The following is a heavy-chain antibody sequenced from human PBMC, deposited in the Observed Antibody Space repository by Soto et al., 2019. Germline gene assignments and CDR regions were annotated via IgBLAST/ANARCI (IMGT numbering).Heavy chain of an antibody. CDR2: IDWDDDK. Sequence: SGPTLVNPTQTLTLTCTFSGFSLSTSGMCVSWIRQPPGKALEWLALIDWDDDKYYSTSLKTRLTISKDTSKNQVVLTMTNMDPVETATYYCARTNVGATIYYGMDVWGQGTTVTVSS. CDR3: ARTNVGATIYYGMDV. D-gene: IGHD1-26*01. V-gene: IGHV2-70*01. J-gene: IGHJ6*02. CDR1: GFSLSTSGMC.